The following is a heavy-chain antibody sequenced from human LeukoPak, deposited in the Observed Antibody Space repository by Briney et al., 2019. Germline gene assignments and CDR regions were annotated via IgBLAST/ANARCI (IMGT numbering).Heavy chain of an antibody. CDR2: IYHRGNT. V-gene: IGHV4-38-2*02. CDR3: ARLVWTTGKFDY. D-gene: IGHD3/OR15-3a*01. CDR1: GYSINTGYY. Sequence: SETLSLTCTVSGYSINTGYYWGWIRQPPGKGLEWIGSIYHRGNTYYNPSLKSRVTIAVDTSKNQFSLNLSSVTAADTAVYFCARLVWTTGKFDYWGQGTLVTVSS. J-gene: IGHJ4*02.